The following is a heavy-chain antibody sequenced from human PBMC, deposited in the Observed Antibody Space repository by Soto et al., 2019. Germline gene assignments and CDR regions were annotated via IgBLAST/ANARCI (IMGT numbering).Heavy chain of an antibody. J-gene: IGHJ4*02. CDR3: ARGLEYRSSSFPY. CDR1: GFTFSSYS. D-gene: IGHD6-6*01. Sequence: GGSLRLSCAASGFTFSSYSMNWVRQAPGKGLEWVSSISSSSSYIYYADSVKGRFTISRDNAKNSLYLQMNSLRAEDTAVYYCARGLEYRSSSFPYWGQGNLVTVSS. CDR2: ISSSSSYI. V-gene: IGHV3-21*01.